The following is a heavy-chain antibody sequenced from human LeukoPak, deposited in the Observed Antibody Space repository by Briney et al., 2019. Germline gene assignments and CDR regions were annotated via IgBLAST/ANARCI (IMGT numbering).Heavy chain of an antibody. CDR1: GYTFTGYY. V-gene: IGHV1-2*02. CDR3: ARDDSGNYYYYGMDV. D-gene: IGHD1-26*01. CDR2: INPNSGGT. Sequence: APVKVSCKASGYTFTGYYMHWVRQAPGQGLEWMGWINPNSGGTNYAQKFQDRVTMTRDTSISTAYMELSRLRSDDTAVYYCARDDSGNYYYYGMDVWGQGTTVTVSS. J-gene: IGHJ6*02.